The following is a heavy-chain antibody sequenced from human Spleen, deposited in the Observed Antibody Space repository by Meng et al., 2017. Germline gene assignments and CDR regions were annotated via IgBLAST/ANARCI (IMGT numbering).Heavy chain of an antibody. CDR1: GGSISSGDYY. CDR3: ARGGLRVVDTAMVFDY. V-gene: IGHV4-30-4*01. J-gene: IGHJ4*02. CDR2: IYYSGST. D-gene: IGHD5-18*01. Sequence: QVQLQESGPGLVKPSQTLSLTCTVSGGSISSGDYYWSWIRQPPGKGLEWIGYIYYSGSTYYNPSLKSRVTISIDRSKNQFSLKLSSVTAADTAVYYCARGGLRVVDTAMVFDYWGQGTLVTVSS.